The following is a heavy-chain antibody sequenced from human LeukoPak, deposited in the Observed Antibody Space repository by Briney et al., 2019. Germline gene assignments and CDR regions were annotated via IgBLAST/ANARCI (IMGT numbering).Heavy chain of an antibody. CDR1: GYTLTELS. CDR3: ATGYSYGYERAFDI. J-gene: IGHJ3*02. Sequence: ASVKVSCKVSGYTLTELSMHWVRQAPGKGLEWMGGFDPEDGETIYAQKFQGRATMTEDTSTDTAYMELSSLRSEDTAVYYCATGYSYGYERAFDIWGQGTMVTVSS. D-gene: IGHD5-18*01. CDR2: FDPEDGET. V-gene: IGHV1-24*01.